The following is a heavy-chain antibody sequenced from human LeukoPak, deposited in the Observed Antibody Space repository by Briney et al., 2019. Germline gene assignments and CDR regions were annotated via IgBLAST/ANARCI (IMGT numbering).Heavy chain of an antibody. CDR2: INPSGGST. CDR3: ARALPHRRLMDTTMEQHWFDP. Sequence: GGSLRLSCAASGFTFSSYGMHWVRQAPGQELEWMGLINPSGGSTRYAQKFQGRVTMTRDMSTSTVYMELSSLRSEDTAVYYCARALPHRRLMDTTMEQHWFDPWGQGTLVTVSS. V-gene: IGHV1-46*01. D-gene: IGHD5-18*01. CDR1: GFTFSSYG. J-gene: IGHJ5*02.